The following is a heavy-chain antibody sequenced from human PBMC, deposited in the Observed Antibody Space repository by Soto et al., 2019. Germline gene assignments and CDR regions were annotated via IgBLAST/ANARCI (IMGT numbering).Heavy chain of an antibody. CDR1: GYTFTSYY. V-gene: IGHV1-46*01. D-gene: IGHD3-3*01. J-gene: IGHJ6*02. CDR3: ARAHIRFLEWLSTGANYYYGMDV. Sequence: GASVKVSCKASGYTFTSYYMHWVRQAPGQGLEWMGIINPSGGSTSYAQKFRGRVTMTRDTSTSTVYMELSSLRSEDTAVYYCARAHIRFLEWLSTGANYYYGMDVWGQGTTVTVSS. CDR2: INPSGGST.